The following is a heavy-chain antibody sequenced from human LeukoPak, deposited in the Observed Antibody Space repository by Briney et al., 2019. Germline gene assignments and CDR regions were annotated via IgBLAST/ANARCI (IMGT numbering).Heavy chain of an antibody. V-gene: IGHV3-7*01. D-gene: IGHD6-19*01. CDR3: ATVAGTSSGWYYYYMDV. CDR2: IKQDGSEK. Sequence: HPGGSLRLSCAASGFTFSNHWMSWVRQAPGKGLEWVANIKQDGSEKYYVDSVKGRFTISRDNAKNSLYLQMNSLRAEDTAVYYCATVAGTSSGWYYYYMDVWGKGTTVTVSS. CDR1: GFTFSNHW. J-gene: IGHJ6*03.